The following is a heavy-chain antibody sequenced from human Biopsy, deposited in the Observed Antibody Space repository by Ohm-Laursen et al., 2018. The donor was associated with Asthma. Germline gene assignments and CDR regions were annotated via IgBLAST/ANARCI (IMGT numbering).Heavy chain of an antibody. V-gene: IGHV4-39*02. D-gene: IGHD6-6*01. Sequence: SETLSPTCIVSGDAMSTSGSYWGWIRQSPGKGLEWIGSIYYSGRTYYNPSLESRVTISADTSKNHFSLKVTSVTAAGTAVYYCARAVSSSSYWYFDLWGRGDLVTVSS. J-gene: IGHJ2*01. CDR3: ARAVSSSSYWYFDL. CDR2: IYYSGRT. CDR1: GDAMSTSGSY.